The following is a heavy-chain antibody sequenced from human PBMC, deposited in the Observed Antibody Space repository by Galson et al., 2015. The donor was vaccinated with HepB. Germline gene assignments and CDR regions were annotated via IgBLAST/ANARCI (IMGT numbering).Heavy chain of an antibody. Sequence: SVKVSCKASGGTFSSYAISWVRQAPGQGLEWMGGIIPIFGIANYAQKFQGRVTITADESTSTAYMELSSLRSEDTAVYYCARALYCSGGSCYVFDYWGQGTLVTVSS. CDR1: GGTFSSYA. D-gene: IGHD2-15*01. CDR2: IIPIFGIA. CDR3: ARALYCSGGSCYVFDY. V-gene: IGHV1-69*13. J-gene: IGHJ4*02.